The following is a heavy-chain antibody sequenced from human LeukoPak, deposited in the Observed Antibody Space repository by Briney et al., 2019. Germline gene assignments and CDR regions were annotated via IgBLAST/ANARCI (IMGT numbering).Heavy chain of an antibody. D-gene: IGHD1-26*01. V-gene: IGHV4-4*07. J-gene: IGHJ4*02. CDR2: IYPSGST. CDR1: GGSISNY. CDR3: ARENSGSYREFDY. Sequence: SETLSLICTVSGGSISNYWTWIRQPAGKGLEWIGRIYPSGSTNYNPSLKSRVTMSVDTSKNQFSLKLSSVTAADTAVYYCARENSGSYREFDYWGQGTLVTVSS.